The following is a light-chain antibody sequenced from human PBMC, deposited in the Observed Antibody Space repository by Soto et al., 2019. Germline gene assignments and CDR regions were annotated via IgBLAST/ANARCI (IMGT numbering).Light chain of an antibody. CDR1: SGYIGSYNR. J-gene: IGLJ1*01. CDR2: KVT. V-gene: IGLV2-14*01. CDR3: SSYTNINTRACV. Sequence: QSALTQPASVSGSPGQSITISCTGTSGYIGSYNRVSWYQQHPGKAPKLIIYKVTDRPSGVSNRFSGSKSGNTASLTISGLQAEDEAEYYCSSYTNINTRACVFGTGTKLTVL.